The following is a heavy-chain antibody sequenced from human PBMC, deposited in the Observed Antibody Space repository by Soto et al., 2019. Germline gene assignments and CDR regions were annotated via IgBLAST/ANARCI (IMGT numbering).Heavy chain of an antibody. CDR2: INHSGST. D-gene: IGHD2-21*02. CDR3: ASFGDRDY. CDR1: GGSFSGYY. V-gene: IGHV4-34*01. J-gene: IGHJ4*02. Sequence: SETLSLTCAVYGGSFSGYYWSWIRQPPGKGLEWIGEINHSGSTNYNPSLKSRVTISVDTSKNQFSLKLSSVTAADTAVYYCASFGDRDYWGQGTLVTSPQ.